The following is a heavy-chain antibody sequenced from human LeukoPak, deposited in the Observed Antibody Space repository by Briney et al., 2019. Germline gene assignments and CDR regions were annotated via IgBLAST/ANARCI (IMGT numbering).Heavy chain of an antibody. CDR2: INHSGST. V-gene: IGHV4-34*01. CDR1: GVSFSGYY. D-gene: IGHD2-2*01. J-gene: IGHJ4*02. Sequence: SETLSLTCAVYGVSFSGYYWSWIRQPPGKGLEWIGEINHSGSTNYNPSLKSRVTISVDTSKNQFSLKLSSVTAADTAVYYCARVGGYCSSTSCYWYYFDYWGQGTLVTVSS. CDR3: ARVGGYCSSTSCYWYYFDY.